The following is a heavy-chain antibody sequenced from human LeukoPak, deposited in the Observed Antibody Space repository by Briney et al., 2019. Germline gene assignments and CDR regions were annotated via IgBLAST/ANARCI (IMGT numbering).Heavy chain of an antibody. Sequence: GSLRLSCAASGFTFSNYAMAWVRQAPRKGLEWVSAISGSGGSTYYADSVKGRFTISRDNSKNTLYLQMNSLRAEDTAVYYCAKDASSSSYFFDYWGQGTLVTVSS. CDR3: AKDASSSSYFFDY. J-gene: IGHJ4*02. V-gene: IGHV3-23*01. D-gene: IGHD6-13*01. CDR2: ISGSGGST. CDR1: GFTFSNYA.